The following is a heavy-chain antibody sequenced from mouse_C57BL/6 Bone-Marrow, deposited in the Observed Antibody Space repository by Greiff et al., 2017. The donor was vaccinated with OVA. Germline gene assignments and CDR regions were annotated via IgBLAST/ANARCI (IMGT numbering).Heavy chain of an antibody. D-gene: IGHD2-12*01. V-gene: IGHV5-17*01. J-gene: IGHJ2*01. CDR3: ARGLPYYNYFDY. Sequence: EVKLVESGGGLVKPGGSLKLSCAASGFTFSDYGMHWVRQAPEKGLEWVAYISSGSSTIYYADTVKGRFTISRDNAKNTMFLQMTSLGSEDTAMYYCARGLPYYNYFDYWGQGTTLAVSS. CDR1: GFTFSDYG. CDR2: ISSGSSTI.